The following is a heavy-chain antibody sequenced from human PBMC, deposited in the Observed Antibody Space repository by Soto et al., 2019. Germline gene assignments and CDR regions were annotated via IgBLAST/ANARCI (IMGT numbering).Heavy chain of an antibody. Sequence: SPTLSLTCATSGDSVSSNSAAWNWIRQSPSRGLEWLGRTYYRSKWYNGYAVSVKSRITINPDTSKNQFSLQLNSVTPEDTAVYSGEREDFVGGVPAYTAKYFQHGGRGTLVPVSS. V-gene: IGHV6-1*01. CDR3: EREDFVGGVPAYTAKYFQH. CDR1: GDSVSSNSAA. CDR2: TYYRSKWYN. J-gene: IGHJ1*01. D-gene: IGHD2-15*01.